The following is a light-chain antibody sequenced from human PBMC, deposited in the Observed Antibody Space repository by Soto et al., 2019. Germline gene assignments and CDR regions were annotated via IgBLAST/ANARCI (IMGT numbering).Light chain of an antibody. J-gene: IGKJ4*01. V-gene: IGKV3-20*01. CDR2: GAS. CDR3: QQYDSSPLT. CDR1: QTISNTF. Sequence: EIVLTQSPGTLSLSPGERATLSCRASQTISNTFLAWYQQRPGQAPRLLIYGASGRAAGIPDRFSGSGSGTDFTLTISRLEPEDFAVYYCQQYDSSPLTFGGGTKVDIK.